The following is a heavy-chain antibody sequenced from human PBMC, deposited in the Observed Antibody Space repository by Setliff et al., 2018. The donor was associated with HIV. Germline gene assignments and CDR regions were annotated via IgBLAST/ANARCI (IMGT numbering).Heavy chain of an antibody. Sequence: SETPSLTCSVSVDSISSGSYFWGWIRQTPGKGLEWIGNIYYTGFAYYNPSLKSRVTISLDTSKTHFFLNLTSVTDADTAVYFCTREGRGDPAMATTRIDYWGQGKLVTVSS. V-gene: IGHV4-39*02. CDR3: TREGRGDPAMATTRIDY. CDR2: IYYTGFA. D-gene: IGHD1-1*01. CDR1: VDSISSGSYF. J-gene: IGHJ4*02.